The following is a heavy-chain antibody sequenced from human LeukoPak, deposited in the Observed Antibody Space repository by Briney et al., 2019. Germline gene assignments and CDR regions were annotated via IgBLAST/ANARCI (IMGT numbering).Heavy chain of an antibody. CDR2: ISGSGGST. Sequence: GGSLRLSCAASGFTFSRCGMSWVRQAPGKGLEWVSTISGSGGSTYYADSVKGRFTISRDNSKNTVYLQMNSLRAEDTAVYYCGKGADEILTNWFDPWGQGTLVTVSS. CDR1: GFTFSRCG. D-gene: IGHD3-9*01. CDR3: GKGADEILTNWFDP. J-gene: IGHJ5*02. V-gene: IGHV3-23*01.